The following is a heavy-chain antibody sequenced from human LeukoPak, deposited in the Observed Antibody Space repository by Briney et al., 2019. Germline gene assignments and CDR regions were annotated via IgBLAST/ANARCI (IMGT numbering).Heavy chain of an antibody. CDR2: INPSGGST. CDR3: ARDVTYGDYAMGY. J-gene: IGHJ4*02. V-gene: IGHV1-46*01. Sequence: ASVKVSCKASGYTFTSYYMHWVRQAPGQGLEWMGIINPSGGSTSYAQKFQGRVTMTRDMSTSTVYMELSRLRSDDTALYYCARDVTYGDYAMGYWGQGTLVTVSS. D-gene: IGHD4-17*01. CDR1: GYTFTSYY.